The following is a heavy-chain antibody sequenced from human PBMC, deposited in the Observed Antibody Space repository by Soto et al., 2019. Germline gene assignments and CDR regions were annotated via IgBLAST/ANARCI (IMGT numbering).Heavy chain of an antibody. Sequence: EVQLVESGGGLVQPGGSLRLSCAASGFIFSNYWMHWVRQPPGKGLVWVSRIKTDGTTVGYADSVEGRFTVSRDNAKXXXXXXXXXXXXXXXXXXXXXXXXXTATLFDDWGQGTLVTVSS. CDR2: IKTDGTTV. J-gene: IGHJ4*02. CDR1: GFIFSNYW. V-gene: IGHV3-74*01. CDR3: XXXXXTATLFDD.